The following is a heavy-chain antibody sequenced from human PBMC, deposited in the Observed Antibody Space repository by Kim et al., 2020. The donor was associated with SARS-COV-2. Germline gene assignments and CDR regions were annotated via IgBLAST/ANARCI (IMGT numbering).Heavy chain of an antibody. J-gene: IGHJ4*02. D-gene: IGHD5-12*01. Sequence: SETLSLTCTVSGGSISSYYWSWIRQPPGKGLEWIGYIYYSGSTNYNPSLKSRVTISVDTSKNQFSLKLSSVTAADTAVYYCARDQRWLQYGGAIAYWGQGTLVTVSS. CDR2: IYYSGST. V-gene: IGHV4-59*01. CDR1: GGSISSYY. CDR3: ARDQRWLQYGGAIAY.